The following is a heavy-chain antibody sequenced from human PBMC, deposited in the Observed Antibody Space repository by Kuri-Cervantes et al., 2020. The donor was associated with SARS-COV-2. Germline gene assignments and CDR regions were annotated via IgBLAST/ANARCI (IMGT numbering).Heavy chain of an antibody. CDR1: GGSISSHY. V-gene: IGHV4-59*11. D-gene: IGHD6-19*01. CDR2: IYYSGST. Sequence: ESLKISCTVSGGSISSHYWSWIRQPPGKGLEWIGYIYYSGSTNYNPSLKSRVTISVDTSKNQFSLKLSSVTAADTAVYFCARVPSAGPVAGGVDYWGQGTLVTVSS. J-gene: IGHJ4*02. CDR3: ARVPSAGPVAGGVDY.